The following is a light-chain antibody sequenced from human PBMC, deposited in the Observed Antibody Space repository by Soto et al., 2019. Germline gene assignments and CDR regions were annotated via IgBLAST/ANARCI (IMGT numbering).Light chain of an antibody. CDR1: SSDVGGCNY. CDR3: CSYAGSYTPL. V-gene: IGLV2-11*01. J-gene: IGLJ2*01. CDR2: DVS. Sequence: QSALTQPRSVSGSPGQSVTISCTGTSSDVGGCNYVSWYQQHPGKAPKLMIYDVSKRPSGVPDRFSGSKSGNTASLTISGLQAEDEADYYCCSYAGSYTPLFGGGTKLTVL.